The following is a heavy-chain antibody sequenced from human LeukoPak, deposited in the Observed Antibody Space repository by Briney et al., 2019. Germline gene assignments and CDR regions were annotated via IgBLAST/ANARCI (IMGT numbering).Heavy chain of an antibody. CDR2: ISSSSSYI. CDR1: GFTFSSYS. V-gene: IGHV3-21*01. D-gene: IGHD3-9*01. J-gene: IGHJ4*02. CDR3: ARSTLTGYYLFDY. Sequence: KPGGSLRLSCAASGFTFSSYSMNWVRKAPGKGLGWVSSISSSSSYIYYADSVRGRFTISRDNAKNSLYLQMTSLRAEDTAVYYCARSTLTGYYLFDYWGQGTLVTVSS.